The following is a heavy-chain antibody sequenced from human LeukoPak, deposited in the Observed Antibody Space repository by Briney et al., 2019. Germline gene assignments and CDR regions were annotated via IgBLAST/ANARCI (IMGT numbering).Heavy chain of an antibody. J-gene: IGHJ4*02. CDR3: ARDVYYYDSSGYYSPDY. CDR1: GFTFSSYA. D-gene: IGHD3-22*01. CDR2: ISYEGSNK. V-gene: IGHV3-30*04. Sequence: GGSLRLSCAASGFTFSSYAIHWVRQAPGKGLEWVAVISYEGSNKYYADSVKGRFTISRDNSKNTLYLQMNSLRAEDTAVYYCARDVYYYDSSGYYSPDYWGQGTLVTVSS.